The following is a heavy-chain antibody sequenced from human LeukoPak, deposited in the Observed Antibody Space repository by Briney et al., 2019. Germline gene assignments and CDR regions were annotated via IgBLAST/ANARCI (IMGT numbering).Heavy chain of an antibody. D-gene: IGHD3-16*01. Sequence: GGSLRLSCAASGFTFSSYAMGWVRQAPGKGLEWVSAISGSGGSTYYADSVKGRFTISRDNSKNTLYLQMNSLRAEDTAVYYCAKKALNYYYYGMDVWGQGTTVTVSS. CDR3: AKKALNYYYYGMDV. V-gene: IGHV3-23*01. J-gene: IGHJ6*02. CDR1: GFTFSSYA. CDR2: ISGSGGST.